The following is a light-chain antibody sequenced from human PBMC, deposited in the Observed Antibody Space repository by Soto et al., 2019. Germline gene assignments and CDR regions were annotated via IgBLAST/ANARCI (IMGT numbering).Light chain of an antibody. CDR2: SVS. J-gene: IGKJ2*01. V-gene: IGKV1-9*01. CDR3: QQLHTYPYT. Sequence: IQLTQSPSSLSASLGDRVTITCRASQGIGTYLAWYQQKSGKAPELLIYSVSTLQRGVPSRFSGSGSGTDFTLTISSLQPEDFATYSCQQLHTYPYTFGQGTKLEI. CDR1: QGIGTY.